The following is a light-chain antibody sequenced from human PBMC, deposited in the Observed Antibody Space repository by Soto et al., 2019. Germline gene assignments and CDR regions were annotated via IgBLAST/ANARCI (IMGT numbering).Light chain of an antibody. Sequence: QSVLTQPASVSGSPGQSSTISCTGTSSDVASYNLVSWYQQHPGKAPQLMIYEGSQRPSGFSNRLSGCKPSNTASLTISELQAEDEADFYCSSYAGSTYGFGTGTKVTVL. CDR1: SSDVASYNL. CDR2: EGS. CDR3: SSYAGSTYG. V-gene: IGLV2-23*01. J-gene: IGLJ1*01.